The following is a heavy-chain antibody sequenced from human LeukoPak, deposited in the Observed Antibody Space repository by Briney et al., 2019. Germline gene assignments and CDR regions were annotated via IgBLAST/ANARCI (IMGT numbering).Heavy chain of an antibody. V-gene: IGHV3-30*02. CDR1: GFTFSSYG. Sequence: QPGGSLRLSCAASGFTFSSYGMHWVRQAPGKGLEWVAFIRYDGSNKYYADSVKGRFTISRDNSKNTLYLQMNSLRAEDTAVYYCAKDERSITMVRGVIRYWGQGTLVTVSS. J-gene: IGHJ4*02. CDR2: IRYDGSNK. CDR3: AKDERSITMVRGVIRY. D-gene: IGHD3-10*01.